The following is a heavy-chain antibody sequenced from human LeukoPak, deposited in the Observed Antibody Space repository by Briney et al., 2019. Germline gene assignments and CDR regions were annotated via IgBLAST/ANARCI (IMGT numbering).Heavy chain of an antibody. V-gene: IGHV3-74*01. CDR1: GFTFSSYW. J-gene: IGHJ3*02. CDR3: AKGRYSSGWYLDAFDI. CDR2: INTDGSST. Sequence: GGSLRLSCAASGFTFSSYWMHWVRQAPGKGLVWVSRINTDGSSTSYADSVKGRFTISRDNSKNTLYLQMNSLRAEDTAVYYCAKGRYSSGWYLDAFDIWGQGTMVTVSS. D-gene: IGHD6-19*01.